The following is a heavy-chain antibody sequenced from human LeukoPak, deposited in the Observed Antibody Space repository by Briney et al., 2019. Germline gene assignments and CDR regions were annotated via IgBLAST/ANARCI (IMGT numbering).Heavy chain of an antibody. V-gene: IGHV1-69*05. D-gene: IGHD3-22*01. CDR1: GGTFSSYA. Sequence: ASVKVSCKASGGTFSSYAISWVRQAPGQGLEWMGGIIPIFGTANYAQKFQGRVTITTDESTSTAYMELSSLRSEDTAVYYCARDPLDSSGYYPTYYYYMDVWGKGTTVTVSS. CDR3: ARDPLDSSGYYPTYYYYMDV. CDR2: IIPIFGTA. J-gene: IGHJ6*03.